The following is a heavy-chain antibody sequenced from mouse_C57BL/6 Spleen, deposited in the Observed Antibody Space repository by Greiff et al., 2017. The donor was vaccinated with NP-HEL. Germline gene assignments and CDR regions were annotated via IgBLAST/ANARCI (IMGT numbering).Heavy chain of an antibody. CDR3: ARSDYGSSYRWYFDV. V-gene: IGHV1-63*01. J-gene: IGHJ1*03. CDR2: IYPGGGYT. D-gene: IGHD1-1*01. Sequence: QVQLQQSGAELVRPGTSVKMSCKASGYTFTNYWIGWAKQRPGHGLEWIGDIYPGGGYTNYNEKFKGKATLTADKSSSTAYMQFSSLTSEDSAVYYCARSDYGSSYRWYFDVWGTGTTVTVSS. CDR1: GYTFTNYW.